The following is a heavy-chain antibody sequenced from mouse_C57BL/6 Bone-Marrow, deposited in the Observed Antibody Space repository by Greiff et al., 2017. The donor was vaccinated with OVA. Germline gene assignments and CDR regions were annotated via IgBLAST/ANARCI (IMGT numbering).Heavy chain of an antibody. CDR2: IRLKSDNYAT. J-gene: IGHJ1*03. CDR1: GFTFSNYW. V-gene: IGHV6-3*01. Sequence: EVMLVESGGGLVQPGGSMKLSCVASGFTFSNYWMNWVRQSPEKGLEWVAQIRLKSDNYATHYAESVKGRFTISRDDSKSSVYLQMNNLRAEDTGIYYCTRAYYSNYWYFDVWGTGTTVTVSS. D-gene: IGHD2-5*01. CDR3: TRAYYSNYWYFDV.